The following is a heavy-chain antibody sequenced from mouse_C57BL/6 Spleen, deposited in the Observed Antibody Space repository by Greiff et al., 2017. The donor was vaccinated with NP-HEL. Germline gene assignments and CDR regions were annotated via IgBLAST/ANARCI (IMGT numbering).Heavy chain of an antibody. CDR1: GYTFTSYW. Sequence: QVQLQQPGAELVKPGASVKLSCKASGYTFTSYWMHWVKQRPGQGLEWIGMIHPSSGSTNYNEKFKSKATLTVDKSSSTAYMQLSSLTSEDSAVYYCARIYCDYDGLAYWGQGTLVTVSA. D-gene: IGHD2-4*01. CDR3: ARIYCDYDGLAY. J-gene: IGHJ3*01. V-gene: IGHV1-64*01. CDR2: IHPSSGST.